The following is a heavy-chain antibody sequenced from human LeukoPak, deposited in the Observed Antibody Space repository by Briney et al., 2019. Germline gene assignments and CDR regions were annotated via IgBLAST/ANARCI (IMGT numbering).Heavy chain of an antibody. CDR2: ISYDGSDK. J-gene: IGHJ4*02. CDR1: GFTFSSYG. Sequence: PGRSLRLSCAASGFTFSSYGMHWVRQAPGKGLEWVAVISYDGSDKYYADSVKDRFTISRDNSKNTPYLQMNSLRAEDTAVYYCAKGRSTGWFGEWLDHWGQGTLVTVSS. V-gene: IGHV3-30*18. CDR3: AKGRSTGWFGEWLDH. D-gene: IGHD3-10*01.